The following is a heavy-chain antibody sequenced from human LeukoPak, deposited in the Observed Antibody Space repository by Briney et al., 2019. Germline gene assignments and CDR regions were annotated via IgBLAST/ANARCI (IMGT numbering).Heavy chain of an antibody. CDR1: GGSISSYY. J-gene: IGHJ1*01. CDR2: IYYSGST. V-gene: IGHV4-59*12. Sequence: PSETLSLTCTVSGGSISSYYWSWIRQPPGKGLEWIGYIYYSGSTNYNPSLKSRVTISVDTSKNQFSLKLSSVTAADTAVYYCASRYYYDSSGYDFQHWGQGTLVTVSS. D-gene: IGHD3-22*01. CDR3: ASRYYYDSSGYDFQH.